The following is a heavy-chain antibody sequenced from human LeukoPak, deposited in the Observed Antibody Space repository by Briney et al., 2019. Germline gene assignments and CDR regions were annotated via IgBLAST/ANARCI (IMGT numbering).Heavy chain of an antibody. CDR2: INHSGST. J-gene: IGHJ5*02. CDR1: GGSFSGYY. Sequence: PSETPSLTCAVYGGSFSGYYWSWIRQPPGKGLEWIGEINHSGSTNYNPSLKSRVTISVDTSKNQFSLKLSSVTAADTAVYYCARGETSNPFDPWGQGTLVTVYS. D-gene: IGHD2-2*01. CDR3: ARGETSNPFDP. V-gene: IGHV4-34*01.